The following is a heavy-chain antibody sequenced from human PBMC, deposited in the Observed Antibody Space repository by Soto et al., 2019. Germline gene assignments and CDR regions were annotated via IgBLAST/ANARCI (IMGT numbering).Heavy chain of an antibody. V-gene: IGHV3-23*01. CDR2: ISGSGGST. CDR1: GFTFSSYA. Sequence: GGSLRLSCAASGFTFSSYAMSWVRQAPGKGLEWVSAISGSGGSTYYADSVKGRFTISRDNSKNTLYLQMNSLRAEDTAVYYCAKGPHYYDSSGYYYYYWGQGTLVTVSS. CDR3: AKGPHYYDSSGYYYYY. J-gene: IGHJ4*02. D-gene: IGHD3-22*01.